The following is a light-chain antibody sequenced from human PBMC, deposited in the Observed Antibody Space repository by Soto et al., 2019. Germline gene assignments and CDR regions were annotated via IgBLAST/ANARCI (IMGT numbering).Light chain of an antibody. CDR1: QTISSW. J-gene: IGKJ1*01. Sequence: IHMTPSPSTLSASLLDRVTMSFIASQTISSWLAWYQQKPGKAPKLLIYKASTLKSGVPSRFSGSGSGKEFTLTISSLQPDDFATYYCQHYNSYSEAFGQGTKV. V-gene: IGKV1-5*03. CDR2: KAS. CDR3: QHYNSYSEA.